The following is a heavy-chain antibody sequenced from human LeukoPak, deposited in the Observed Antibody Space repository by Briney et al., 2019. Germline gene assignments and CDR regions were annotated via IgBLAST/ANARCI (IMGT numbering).Heavy chain of an antibody. CDR2: INSGGGT. J-gene: IGHJ4*02. CDR1: GFTFSIYV. CDR3: AKDHGD. D-gene: IGHD3-3*01. V-gene: IGHV3-23*01. Sequence: GGALRLSCAASGFTFSIYVITWVRQAPGKGLEWVSTINSGGGTYYEDSVKGRFTISRDNSKNTLDLQMNSLRAGDTAVYYCAKDHGDWGQGTLVTVSS.